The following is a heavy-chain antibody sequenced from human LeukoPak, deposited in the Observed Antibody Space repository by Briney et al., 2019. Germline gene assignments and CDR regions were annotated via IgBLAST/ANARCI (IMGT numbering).Heavy chain of an antibody. CDR1: GGTFTSYA. J-gene: IGHJ4*02. D-gene: IGHD4-17*01. CDR2: IIPIFGTA. V-gene: IGHV1-69*05. Sequence: ASVKVSCKASGGTFTSYAISWVRQAPGQGLEWMGRIIPIFGTANYAQKFQGRVTITTDESTSTAYMELSSLRSEDRAVYYCAQDGESYGDYGKGIDYWGQGTLVTVST. CDR3: AQDGESYGDYGKGIDY.